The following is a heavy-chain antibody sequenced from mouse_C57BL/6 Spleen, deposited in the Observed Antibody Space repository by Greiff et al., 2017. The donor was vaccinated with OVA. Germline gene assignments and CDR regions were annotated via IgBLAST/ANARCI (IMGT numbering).Heavy chain of an antibody. CDR2: ISYDGSN. CDR3: ARDGYDGNWDSWFAY. Sequence: EVQVVESGPGLVKPSQSLSLTCSVTGYSITSGYYWNWIRQFPGNKLEWMGYISYDGSNNYNPSLKNRISITRDTSKNQFFLKLNSVTTEDTATYYCARDGYDGNWDSWFAYWGQGTLVTVSA. CDR1: GYSITSGYY. V-gene: IGHV3-6*01. J-gene: IGHJ3*01. D-gene: IGHD2-2*01.